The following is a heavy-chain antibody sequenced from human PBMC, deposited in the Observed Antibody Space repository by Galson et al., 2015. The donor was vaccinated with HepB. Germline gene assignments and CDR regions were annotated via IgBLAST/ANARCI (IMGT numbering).Heavy chain of an antibody. V-gene: IGHV1-8*01. CDR2: INPKTGEP. Sequence: SVKVSCKASGYTFTSYEINWVRQATGQGLEWIGWINPKTGEPVYAEKFRERVTLTSETSTSTAYMEVSSLKYEDTAIYYCTLLLRPLDPWGQGTQVIVSA. D-gene: IGHD3-3*01. CDR3: TLLLRPLDP. CDR1: GYTFTSYE. J-gene: IGHJ5*02.